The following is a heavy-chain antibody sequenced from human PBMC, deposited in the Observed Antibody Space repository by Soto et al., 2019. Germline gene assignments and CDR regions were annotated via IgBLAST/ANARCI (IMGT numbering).Heavy chain of an antibody. CDR1: GYTFTSYG. J-gene: IGHJ6*03. D-gene: IGHD2-2*01. V-gene: IGHV1-18*01. CDR3: ARLMGGGMIVVVPAAMGGYYMDV. CDR2: ISAYNGNT. Sequence: ASVKVSCKASGYTFTSYGISWVRQAPGQGLEWMGWISAYNGNTNYAQKLQGRVTMTTDTSTSTAYMELRSLRSDDTAVYYCARLMGGGMIVVVPAAMGGYYMDVWGKGTTVTVSS.